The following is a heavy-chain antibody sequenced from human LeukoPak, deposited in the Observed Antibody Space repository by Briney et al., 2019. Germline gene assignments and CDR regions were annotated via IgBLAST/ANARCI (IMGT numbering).Heavy chain of an antibody. Sequence: PGGSLRLSCAASGFTFSSYSMNWVRQAPGKGLEWVSSINSSSTYIYYADSVKGRSTISRDNAKNSLYLQMNSLRAEDTAVYYCARDYCRSARCYNVDYWGQGSLVTVSS. J-gene: IGHJ4*02. CDR3: ARDYCRSARCYNVDY. V-gene: IGHV3-21*01. D-gene: IGHD2-2*02. CDR2: INSSSTYI. CDR1: GFTFSSYS.